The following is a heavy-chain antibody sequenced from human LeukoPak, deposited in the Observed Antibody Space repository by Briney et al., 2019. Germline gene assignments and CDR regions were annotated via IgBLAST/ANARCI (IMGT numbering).Heavy chain of an antibody. V-gene: IGHV1-18*01. Sequence: ASVKVSCKASGYTFTSYGISWVRQAPGQGLEWMGWISAYNGNTNYAQKLQGRVTMTTDTSTSTAYMELRSLRSDDTAVYYCARLKRLYYYDSSGYYPGFDYWGQGTLVTVSS. CDR2: ISAYNGNT. J-gene: IGHJ4*02. CDR3: ARLKRLYYYDSSGYYPGFDY. CDR1: GYTFTSYG. D-gene: IGHD3-22*01.